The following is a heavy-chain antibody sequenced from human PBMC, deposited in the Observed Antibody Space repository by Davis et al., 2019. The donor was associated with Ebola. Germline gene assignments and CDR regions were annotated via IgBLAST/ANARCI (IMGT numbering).Heavy chain of an antibody. CDR3: ARLVGATDY. V-gene: IGHV3-30-3*01. Sequence: GESLKISCAASGFTFSSYAMHWVRQAPGKGLEWVAVISYDGSNKYYADSVKGRFTISRDNSKNTLYLQMNSLRAEDTAVYYCARLVGATDYWGQGTLVTVSS. CDR2: ISYDGSNK. D-gene: IGHD1-26*01. CDR1: GFTFSSYA. J-gene: IGHJ4*02.